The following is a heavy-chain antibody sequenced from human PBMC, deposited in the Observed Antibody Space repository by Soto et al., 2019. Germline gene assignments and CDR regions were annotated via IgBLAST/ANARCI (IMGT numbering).Heavy chain of an antibody. CDR2: INPSGGST. J-gene: IGHJ4*02. CDR1: GYTFTSYY. Sequence: ASVKVSCKASGYTFTSYYMHWVRQAPGQGLEWMGIINPSGGSTSYAQKLQGRVTMTRDTSTSTVYKELSSLRSEDTAVYYCARVRFDYYDSSGYYCLDYWGQGTLVTVSS. D-gene: IGHD3-22*01. V-gene: IGHV1-46*01. CDR3: ARVRFDYYDSSGYYCLDY.